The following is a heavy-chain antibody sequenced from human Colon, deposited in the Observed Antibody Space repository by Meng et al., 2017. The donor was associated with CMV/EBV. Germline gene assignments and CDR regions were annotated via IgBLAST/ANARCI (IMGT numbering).Heavy chain of an antibody. CDR3: AERETWHDDAFDI. CDR1: GGSISSYY. CDR2: IYYSGST. J-gene: IGHJ3*02. Sequence: SETLSLTCTVSGGSISSYYWSWIRQPPGKGLEWIGYIYYSGSTNYNPSLKSRVTISVDTSKKQFSLKLSSVTATDTDVYYCAERETWHDDAFDIWGQGTMVTVSS. D-gene: IGHD1-26*01. V-gene: IGHV4-59*01.